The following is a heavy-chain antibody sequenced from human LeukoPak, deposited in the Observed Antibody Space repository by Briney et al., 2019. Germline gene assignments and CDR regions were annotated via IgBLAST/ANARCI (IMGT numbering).Heavy chain of an antibody. CDR3: ASMNYYGSGSFDY. V-gene: IGHV3-48*03. CDR1: GFTFSSYE. D-gene: IGHD3-10*01. Sequence: PGGPLRLSCAASGFTFSSYEMNWVRQAPGEGPEGVSYISSSGSYIYCADSVKGRFTISRDNANHSLYLQMNSLRADDTAIYYCASMNYYGSGSFDYWGQGALVTVSS. J-gene: IGHJ4*02. CDR2: ISSSGSYI.